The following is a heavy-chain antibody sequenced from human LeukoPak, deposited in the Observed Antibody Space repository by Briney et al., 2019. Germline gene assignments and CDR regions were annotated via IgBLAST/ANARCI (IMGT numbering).Heavy chain of an antibody. Sequence: ASVKVSCKASGYTFTSYDINWVRQATGQGLEWMGWMNPNSGNTGYAQKFQGRVTMTRNTSISTAYMELSSLRSEDTAVYYCARGIAAALYYYYYGMDVWGQGTTVTASS. CDR3: ARGIAAALYYYYYGMDV. V-gene: IGHV1-8*01. J-gene: IGHJ6*02. D-gene: IGHD6-13*01. CDR2: MNPNSGNT. CDR1: GYTFTSYD.